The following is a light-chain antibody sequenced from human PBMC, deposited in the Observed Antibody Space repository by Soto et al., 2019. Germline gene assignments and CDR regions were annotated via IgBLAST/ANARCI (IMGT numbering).Light chain of an antibody. J-gene: IGLJ2*01. Sequence: QSVLTQPPSASGTPGQTIAISCSGGSSNIGSHTVNWYQQLPGTAPRLLIYSNTQRPSGVPDRFSGSKSGTSASLAISGLQSEYEGDYYCAACDDSLSGVVFGGGTKLTVL. CDR2: SNT. CDR3: AACDDSLSGVV. V-gene: IGLV1-44*01. CDR1: SSNIGSHT.